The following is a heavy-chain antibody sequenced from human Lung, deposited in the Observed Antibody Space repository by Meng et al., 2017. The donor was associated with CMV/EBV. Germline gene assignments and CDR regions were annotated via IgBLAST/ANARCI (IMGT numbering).Heavy chain of an antibody. CDR3: AKDDDYHDSSGYYSN. CDR1: GFRFDDYA. Sequence: SXTASGFRFDDYAMHWVRQPPGKGLEWVSGISWNSDNKGYADSVKGRFTISRDNARNSLYLQMNSLRTEDTAFYFCAKDDDYHDSSGYYSNWGQGXLVTVSS. J-gene: IGHJ4*02. D-gene: IGHD3-22*01. CDR2: ISWNSDNK. V-gene: IGHV3-9*01.